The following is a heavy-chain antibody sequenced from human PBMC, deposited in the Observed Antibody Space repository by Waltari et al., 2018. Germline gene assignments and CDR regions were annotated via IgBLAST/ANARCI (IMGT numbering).Heavy chain of an antibody. CDR2: IYTSGST. J-gene: IGHJ6*03. V-gene: IGHV4-4*07. Sequence: QVQLQESGPGLVKPSETLSLTCTVSGGSISSYYWSWIRQPAGKGLEWIGRIYTSGSTNYNPSLKSRVTMSVDTSKNQFSLKLSSVTAADTAMYYCARDRPAGVVPAAIRFYYYMDVWGKGTTVTVSS. CDR3: ARDRPAGVVPAAIRFYYYMDV. CDR1: GGSISSYY. D-gene: IGHD2-2*01.